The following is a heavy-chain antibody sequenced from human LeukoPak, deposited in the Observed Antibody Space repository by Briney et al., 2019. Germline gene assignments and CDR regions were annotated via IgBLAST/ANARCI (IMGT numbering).Heavy chain of an antibody. CDR2: IKQDGSEK. CDR3: ARGAGGPYGDYFRY. V-gene: IGHV3-7*03. J-gene: IGHJ4*02. CDR1: GFTFSSYW. D-gene: IGHD4-17*01. Sequence: GGSLRLSCAVSGFTFSSYWMSWVRQAPGKGLEWVANIKQDGSEKYYVDSVKGRFTISRDNAKNSLHLQMNSLRAEDTAVYYCARGAGGPYGDYFRYWGQGTLVTVSS.